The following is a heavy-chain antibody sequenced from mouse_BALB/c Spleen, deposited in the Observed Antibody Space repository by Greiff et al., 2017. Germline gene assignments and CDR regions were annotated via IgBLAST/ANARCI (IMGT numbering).Heavy chain of an antibody. J-gene: IGHJ4*01. V-gene: IGHV2-9*02. CDR2: IWAGGST. CDR3: ARGRWLGAMDY. CDR1: GFSLTSYG. Sequence: VKLVESGPGLVAPSQSLSITCTVSGFSLTSYGVHWVRQPPGKGLEWLGVIWAGGSTNYNSALMSRLSISKDNSKSQVFLKMNSLQTDDTAMYYCARGRWLGAMDYWGQGTSVTVSS. D-gene: IGHD2-3*01.